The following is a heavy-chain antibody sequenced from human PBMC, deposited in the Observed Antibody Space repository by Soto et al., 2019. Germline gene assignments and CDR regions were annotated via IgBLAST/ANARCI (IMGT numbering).Heavy chain of an antibody. V-gene: IGHV4-31*03. D-gene: IGHD3-16*01. CDR2: IDSVGVT. J-gene: IGHJ4*02. CDR3: ARSPPRGTDC. Sequence: QLQLQESGPGLVKPSQTLSLTCTVSGGFISSGGYYWSWVRQHPGKGLQWIGYIDSVGVTLYNASLRSRANIAVDTSKNQFSLDLTSVTAADTAVYFCARSPPRGTDCWGQGTLVTVSS. CDR1: GGFISSGGYY.